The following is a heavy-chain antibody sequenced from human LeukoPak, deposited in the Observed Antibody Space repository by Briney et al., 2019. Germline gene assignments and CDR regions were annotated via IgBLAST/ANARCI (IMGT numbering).Heavy chain of an antibody. D-gene: IGHD3-3*01. V-gene: IGHV3-23*01. CDR2: ISGSGGST. CDR1: GFTFSSYA. CDR3: AKARADYDAFDY. Sequence: PGGSLRLSCAASGFTFSSYAMSWVRQAPGKGLEWVSAISGSGGSTYYADSVKGRFTISRDNSKNTLYLRMNSLRAEDTAVYYCAKARADYDAFDYWGQGTLVTVSS. J-gene: IGHJ4*02.